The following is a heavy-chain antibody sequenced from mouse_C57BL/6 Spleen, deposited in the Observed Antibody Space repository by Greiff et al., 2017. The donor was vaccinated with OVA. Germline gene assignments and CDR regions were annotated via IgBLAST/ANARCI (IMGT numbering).Heavy chain of an antibody. J-gene: IGHJ4*01. CDR2: INPNNGGT. Sequence: EVQLQQSGPELVKPGASVKISCKASGYTFTDYYMNWVKQSHGKSLEWIGDINPNNGGTSYNQKFKGKATLTVDKSSSTAYMELRSLTSEDSAVYYCASRGYYGSSYGYAMDYWGQGTSVTVSS. D-gene: IGHD1-1*01. CDR3: ASRGYYGSSYGYAMDY. CDR1: GYTFTDYY. V-gene: IGHV1-26*01.